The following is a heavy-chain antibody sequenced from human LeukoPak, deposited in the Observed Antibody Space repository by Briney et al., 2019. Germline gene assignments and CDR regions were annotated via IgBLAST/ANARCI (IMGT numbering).Heavy chain of an antibody. D-gene: IGHD3-9*01. CDR3: ARGGSNILTDYYPFDY. J-gene: IGHJ4*02. CDR1: GWSFSSYY. CDR2: INHSGST. Sequence: SETLSLTCAVSGWSFSSYYWSWIRQPPGKGLEWIGEINHSGSTNYNPSFKSRVTISVDTSKSHFSLTLSSVTAAETAVYYCARGGSNILTDYYPFDYWGQGTLVTVSS. V-gene: IGHV4-34*01.